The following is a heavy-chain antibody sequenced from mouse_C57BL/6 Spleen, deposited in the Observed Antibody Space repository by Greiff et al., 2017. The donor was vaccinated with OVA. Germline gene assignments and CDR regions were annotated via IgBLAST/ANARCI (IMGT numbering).Heavy chain of an antibody. CDR1: GYTFTSYW. CDR3: ARSITTVVAGDYFDY. CDR2: IYPGSGST. D-gene: IGHD1-1*01. Sequence: VQLQQSGAELVKPGASVKMSCKASGYTFTSYWITWVKQRPGQGLEWIGDIYPGSGSTNYNEKFKSKATLTVDTSSSTAYMQLSSLTSEDSAVYYCARSITTVVAGDYFDYWGQGTTLTVSS. V-gene: IGHV1-55*01. J-gene: IGHJ2*01.